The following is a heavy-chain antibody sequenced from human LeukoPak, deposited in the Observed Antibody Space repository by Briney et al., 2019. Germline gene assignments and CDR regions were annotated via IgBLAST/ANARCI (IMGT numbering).Heavy chain of an antibody. D-gene: IGHD1-26*01. J-gene: IGHJ4*02. V-gene: IGHV4-39*07. CDR2: INHSGST. CDR3: ARGPRYSGSYYFNY. CDR1: GVSISSSNSY. Sequence: PSETLSLTCTVSGVSISSSNSYWGWIRQPPGKGLEWIGEINHSGSTNYNPSLKSRVTISVDTSKNQFSLKLSSVTAADTAVYYCARGPRYSGSYYFNYWGQGTLVTVSS.